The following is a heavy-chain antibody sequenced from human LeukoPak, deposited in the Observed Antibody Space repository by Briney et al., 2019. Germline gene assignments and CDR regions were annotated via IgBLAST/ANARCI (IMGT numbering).Heavy chain of an antibody. CDR1: GGSISSYY. Sequence: SETLPLTCTVSGGSISSYYWSWIRQPPGKGLEWIGYIYYSGSTNYNPSLKSRVTISVDTSKNQFSLKLSSVTAADTAVYYCARQRRGYSYGYFDYWGQGTLVTVSS. D-gene: IGHD5-18*01. CDR2: IYYSGST. J-gene: IGHJ4*02. CDR3: ARQRRGYSYGYFDY. V-gene: IGHV4-59*08.